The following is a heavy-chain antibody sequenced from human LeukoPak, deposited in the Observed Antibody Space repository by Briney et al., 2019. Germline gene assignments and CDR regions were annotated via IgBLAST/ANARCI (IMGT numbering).Heavy chain of an antibody. V-gene: IGHV4-39*01. CDR2: IFYSGAA. D-gene: IGHD3-3*01. CDR3: ASLGFLEWLGHYYMDV. CDR1: GGSISSSDYY. Sequence: SETLSLTCTVSGGSISSSDYYWGWVRQPPGKGLEWIGSIFYSGAAHCNPSLKSRVTISVDTSNNQFSLMLSSVTAADTAVYYCASLGFLEWLGHYYMDVWGKGATVTVSS. J-gene: IGHJ6*03.